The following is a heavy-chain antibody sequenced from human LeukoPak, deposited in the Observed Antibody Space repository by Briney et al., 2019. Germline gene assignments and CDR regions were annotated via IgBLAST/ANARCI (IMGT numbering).Heavy chain of an antibody. J-gene: IGHJ4*02. V-gene: IGHV3-7*01. D-gene: IGHD4-17*01. CDR2: IKQDGSEK. Sequence: GGSLRLSCAASGFTFSSYWMSWVRQAPGKGLEWVANIKQDGSEKYYVASVKGRFTISGDNAKNSLYLQMSSLRAEDTAVYYCARALAYGDYFDYWGQGTLVTVSS. CDR3: ARALAYGDYFDY. CDR1: GFTFSSYW.